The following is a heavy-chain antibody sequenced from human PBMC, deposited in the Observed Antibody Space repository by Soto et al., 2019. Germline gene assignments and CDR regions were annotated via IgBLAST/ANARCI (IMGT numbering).Heavy chain of an antibody. CDR2: IYYSGST. Sequence: QLQLQESGPGLVKPSETLSLTCTVSGGSISSSSYYWGWIRQPPGKGLEWIGSIYYSGSTYYNPSLKSRVTISVDTSKNQFSLKLSSVTAADTAVYYCARCTGSGSYYIPNQIVDYWGQGTLVTVSS. CDR1: GGSISSSSYY. J-gene: IGHJ4*02. V-gene: IGHV4-39*01. D-gene: IGHD3-10*01. CDR3: ARCTGSGSYYIPNQIVDY.